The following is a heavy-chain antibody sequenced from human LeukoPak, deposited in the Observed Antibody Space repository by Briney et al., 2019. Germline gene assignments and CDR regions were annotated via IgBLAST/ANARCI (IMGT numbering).Heavy chain of an antibody. D-gene: IGHD3-9*01. CDR1: GFTFSNYE. V-gene: IGHV3-48*03. J-gene: IGHJ4*02. CDR2: ISGSGSTM. Sequence: GGSLRLSCAASGFTFSNYEMNWVRQAPGKGLEWVSYISGSGSTMYYADSVKGRFTISRDNAKNSLYLRMNSLRAEDTAVYYCASTVRYFDWLPIDWGQGTLVTVSS. CDR3: ASTVRYFDWLPID.